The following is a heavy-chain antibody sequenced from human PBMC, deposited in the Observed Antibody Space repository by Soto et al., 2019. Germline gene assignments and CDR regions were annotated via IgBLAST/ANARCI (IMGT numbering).Heavy chain of an antibody. J-gene: IGHJ3*02. CDR2: ISSSSRYI. D-gene: IGHD3-10*01. V-gene: IGHV3-21*01. CDR1: GFTFSSYS. Sequence: EVQLVESGGGLVKPGGSLRLSCAASGFTFSSYSMNWVRQAPGKGLEWVSSISSSSRYIYYADSVKGRFTISRDNAKNSLYLQMNGLRAEDTAVYYCARGLRITMVRGVITTGAFDIWGQGTMVTVSS. CDR3: ARGLRITMVRGVITTGAFDI.